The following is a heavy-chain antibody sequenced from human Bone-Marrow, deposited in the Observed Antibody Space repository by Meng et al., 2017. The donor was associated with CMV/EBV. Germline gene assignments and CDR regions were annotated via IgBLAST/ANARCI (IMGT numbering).Heavy chain of an antibody. CDR1: GYTFTGYY. V-gene: IGHV1-2*02. D-gene: IGHD3-3*01. Sequence: ASVKVSCKASGYTFTGYYMHWVRQAPGQGLEWMGWINPNSGGTNYAQKFRGRVTMTRDTSISTAYMELSRLRSDDTAVYYCARDPFWSGYYSIDYWGQGTLVTVSS. J-gene: IGHJ4*02. CDR3: ARDPFWSGYYSIDY. CDR2: INPNSGGT.